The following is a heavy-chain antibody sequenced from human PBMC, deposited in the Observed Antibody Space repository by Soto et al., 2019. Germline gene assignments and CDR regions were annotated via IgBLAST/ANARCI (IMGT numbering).Heavy chain of an antibody. CDR1: GGSFSGYY. J-gene: IGHJ4*02. V-gene: IGHV4-34*01. Sequence: SETLSLTCAVYGGSFSGYYWSWIRQPPGKGLEWIGEINHSGSTNYNPSLKSRVTISVDTSKNQFSLKLSSVTAADTALYYCARALKKYNSGWYKGIYYFDYWCQGTLVTVS. D-gene: IGHD6-19*01. CDR2: INHSGST. CDR3: ARALKKYNSGWYKGIYYFDY.